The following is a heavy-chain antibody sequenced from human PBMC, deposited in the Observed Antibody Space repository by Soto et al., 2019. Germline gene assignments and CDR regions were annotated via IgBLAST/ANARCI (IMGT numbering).Heavy chain of an antibody. CDR2: INHSGST. CDR3: ARGGYCSSTSCHGHYYYMDV. CDR1: GGSFSGYY. Sequence: QVQLQQWGAGLLKPSETLSLTCAVYGGSFSGYYWSWIRQPPGKGLEWIGEINHSGSTNYNPSLKSRVTISVDTSKNQFSLKLSSVTAADTAVYYCARGGYCSSTSCHGHYYYMDVWGKGTTVTVSS. D-gene: IGHD2-2*01. V-gene: IGHV4-34*01. J-gene: IGHJ6*03.